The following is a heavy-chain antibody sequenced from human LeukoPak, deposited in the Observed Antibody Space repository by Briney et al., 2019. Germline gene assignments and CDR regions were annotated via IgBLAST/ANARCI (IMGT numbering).Heavy chain of an antibody. CDR1: GFTFSSYS. Sequence: GSLRLSCAASGFTFSSYSMNWVRQAPGKGLEWVSSISSSSSYIYYADSVKGRFTISRDNAKNSLYLQMNSLRAEDTAVYYCARDSYDSSGYGYYYYYMDVWGKGTTVTVSS. CDR3: ARDSYDSSGYGYYYYYMDV. D-gene: IGHD3-22*01. V-gene: IGHV3-21*04. CDR2: ISSSSSYI. J-gene: IGHJ6*03.